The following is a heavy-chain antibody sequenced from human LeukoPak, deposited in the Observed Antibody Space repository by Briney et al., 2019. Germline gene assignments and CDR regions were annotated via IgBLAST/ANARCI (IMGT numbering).Heavy chain of an antibody. CDR2: ISGSGGST. Sequence: GGSLRLSCAASGLTFSSYAMSWVRQAPGKGPEWVSAISGSGGSTYYADSVKGRFTISRDNAKNSLYLQMNSLRVEDTAVYYCAKSMSGPNDYWGQGTLVTVSS. CDR3: AKSMSGPNDY. J-gene: IGHJ4*02. V-gene: IGHV3-23*01. CDR1: GLTFSSYA. D-gene: IGHD3-3*01.